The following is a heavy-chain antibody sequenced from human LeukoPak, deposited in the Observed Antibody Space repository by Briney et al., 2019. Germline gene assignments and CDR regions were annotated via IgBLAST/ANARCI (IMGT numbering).Heavy chain of an antibody. CDR1: GFTFDDYA. CDR2: ISWNSGSI. CDR3: AKASTVVVPAAALDY. V-gene: IGHV3-9*01. J-gene: IGHJ4*02. D-gene: IGHD2-2*01. Sequence: GRSLRLSCAASGFTFDDYAMHWVRQAPGKGLEWVSGISWNSGSIGYADSVKGRFTISRDNAKNSLYLQMSSLRAEDTALYYCAKASTVVVPAAALDYWGQGTLVTVSS.